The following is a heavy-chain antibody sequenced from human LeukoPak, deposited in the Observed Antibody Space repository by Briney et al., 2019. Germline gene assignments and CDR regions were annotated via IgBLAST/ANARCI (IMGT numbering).Heavy chain of an antibody. CDR3: ASHYYDSSGYYYDQQYFQH. CDR1: GYTFTGYY. D-gene: IGHD3-22*01. CDR2: INPNSGGT. Sequence: GASVKVSCKASGYTFTGYYMHWVRQAPGQGLEWMGRINPNSGGTNYAQKFQGRVTMTRDTSISTAYMELSRLRSDDTAVYYCASHYYDSSGYYYDQQYFQHWGQGTLVTVSS. J-gene: IGHJ1*01. V-gene: IGHV1-2*06.